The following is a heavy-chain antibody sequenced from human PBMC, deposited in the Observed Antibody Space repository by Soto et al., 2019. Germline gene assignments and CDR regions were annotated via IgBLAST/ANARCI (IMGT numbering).Heavy chain of an antibody. CDR2: IIPIFGTA. V-gene: IGHV1-69*01. D-gene: IGHD3-16*01. CDR3: AGDAPDVGGVFDY. J-gene: IGHJ4*02. Sequence: QVQLVQSGAEVKKPGSSVKVSCKASGGTFSSYAISWVRQAPGQGLEWMGGIIPIFGTANYAQKFQDKVTIPGDEPTTTAYMELSGLRSEDRAVYSCAGDAPDVGGVFDYGGRGPLVTVSS. CDR1: GGTFSSYA.